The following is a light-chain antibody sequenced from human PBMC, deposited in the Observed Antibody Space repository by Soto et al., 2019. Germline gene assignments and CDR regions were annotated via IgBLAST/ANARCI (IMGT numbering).Light chain of an antibody. CDR2: GAS. CDR1: QSVSSNF. CDR3: QQYGSSPRT. Sequence: DIVLTQSPGTLSLSPGERATLSCRSSQSVSSNFLAWYQQKPGQAPRLLIYGASNRATGFPDRFSGSGSGTDCTLTITRLEPEDFAVYFCQQYGSSPRTFGQGTKVDI. J-gene: IGKJ1*01. V-gene: IGKV3-20*01.